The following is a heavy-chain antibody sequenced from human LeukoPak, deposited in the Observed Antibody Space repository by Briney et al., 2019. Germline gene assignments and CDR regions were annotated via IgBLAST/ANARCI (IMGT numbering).Heavy chain of an antibody. CDR2: ISNDGNNK. CDR1: GFTFSTYE. V-gene: IGHV3-30*04. Sequence: GRSLRLPCTASGFTFSTYEMYWVRQPPGKGLEWVAAISNDGNNKYYADSVRGRFTVTRDNSKNTLYLQMDSLRAEDTAVYYCTRNHNGLAYWGQGTLVTVSS. CDR3: TRNHNGLAY. J-gene: IGHJ4*02. D-gene: IGHD3-3*02.